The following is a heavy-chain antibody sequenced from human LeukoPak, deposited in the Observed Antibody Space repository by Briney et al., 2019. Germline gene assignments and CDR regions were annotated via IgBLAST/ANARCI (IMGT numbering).Heavy chain of an antibody. CDR2: IWYDGSNK. J-gene: IGHJ4*02. D-gene: IGHD2-15*01. CDR1: GFTFSSYG. CDR3: ARDAGYCSGGSCYPGQFDY. Sequence: PGGSLRLSCAASGFTFSSYGMHWARQAPGKGLEWVAVIWYDGSNKYYADSVKGRFTISRDNSKNTLYLQMNSLRAEDTAVYYCARDAGYCSGGSCYPGQFDYWGQGTLVTVSS. V-gene: IGHV3-33*01.